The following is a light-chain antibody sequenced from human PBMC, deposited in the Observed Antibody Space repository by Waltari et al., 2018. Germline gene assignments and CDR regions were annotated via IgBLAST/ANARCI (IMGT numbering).Light chain of an antibody. CDR3: QTWDSDAVV. CDR1: SFAYNY. V-gene: IGLV3-1*01. Sequence: SSDLPQPPSVSVSPGQTPTLSCSGCSFAYNYVSWYQQRSGQSPVLVISRDTKRPSGIPERFSGSTSGNTATLTITGTQAMDEAVYYCQTWDSDAVVFGGGTKLTVL. J-gene: IGLJ3*02. CDR2: RDT.